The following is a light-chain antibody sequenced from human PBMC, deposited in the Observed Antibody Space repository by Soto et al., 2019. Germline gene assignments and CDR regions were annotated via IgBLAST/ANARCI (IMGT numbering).Light chain of an antibody. Sequence: EIVLTQSPGTLSLSPGERATLSCRASQSVSSSYLAWYQQKPGQAPRLLIYGASTRATGIPARFSGSGSGTEFTLTISSLQPDDFATYYCQQYNSYSFGQGTKV. CDR3: QQYNSYS. J-gene: IGKJ1*01. V-gene: IGKV3-20*01. CDR2: GAS. CDR1: QSVSSSY.